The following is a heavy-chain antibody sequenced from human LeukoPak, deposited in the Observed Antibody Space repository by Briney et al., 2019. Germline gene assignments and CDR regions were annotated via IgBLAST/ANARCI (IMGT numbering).Heavy chain of an antibody. D-gene: IGHD3-10*01. J-gene: IGHJ4*02. V-gene: IGHV3-13*04. CDR2: IGTAGDT. CDR1: GVTFSSYD. Sequence: PGGSLRLSCAASGVTFSSYDMHWVRQATGKGLEWVSAIGTAGDTYYPGSVKGRFTISRENAKNSLYLQMNSLRAGDTAVYYCARGAYYGSGSYLFDYWGQGTLVTVSS. CDR3: ARGAYYGSGSYLFDY.